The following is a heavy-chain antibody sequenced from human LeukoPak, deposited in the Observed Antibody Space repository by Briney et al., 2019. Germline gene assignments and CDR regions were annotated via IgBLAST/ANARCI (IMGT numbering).Heavy chain of an antibody. D-gene: IGHD3-16*01. CDR1: GFTVSSNY. Sequence: TGGSLRLSCAASGFTVSSNYMSWVRQAPGKGLEWVSVIYSGGSTYYADSVKGRFTISRHNSKNTLYLQMSSLRAEDTAVYYCARDLGGPSDYWGQGTLVTVSS. CDR3: ARDLGGPSDY. CDR2: IYSGGST. J-gene: IGHJ4*02. V-gene: IGHV3-53*04.